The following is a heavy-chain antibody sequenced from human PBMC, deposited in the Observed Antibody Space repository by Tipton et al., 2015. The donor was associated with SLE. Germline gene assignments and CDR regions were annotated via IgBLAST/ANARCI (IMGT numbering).Heavy chain of an antibody. J-gene: IGHJ4*02. CDR1: SGSISSDGFY. V-gene: IGHV4-31*03. D-gene: IGHD1-1*01. Sequence: TLSLTCSVSSGSISSDGFYWSWIRQHPGKGLEWIGYIYHSGTTYYNPSLKGRPTISLDTSKNQFSLKLSSVTAADTAVYYWARVQDWKQLFDYWGQGTLVTVSS. CDR2: IYHSGTT. CDR3: ARVQDWKQLFDY.